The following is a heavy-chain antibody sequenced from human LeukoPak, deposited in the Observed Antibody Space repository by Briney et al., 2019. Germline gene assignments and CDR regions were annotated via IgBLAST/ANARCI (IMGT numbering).Heavy chain of an antibody. CDR1: GGSISSADYY. V-gene: IGHV4-31*03. D-gene: IGHD3-16*01. J-gene: IGHJ6*02. CDR3: AREISVGITSQLGLNMDV. Sequence: SETLSLTCTVSGGSISSADYYWSWIRLHPGKGLEWIGYIYYSGSTYYNPSLKGRLTISLDTSKNHFSLQLSSVTAADTAVYYCAREISVGITSQLGLNMDVWGQGTTVTVSS. CDR2: IYYSGST.